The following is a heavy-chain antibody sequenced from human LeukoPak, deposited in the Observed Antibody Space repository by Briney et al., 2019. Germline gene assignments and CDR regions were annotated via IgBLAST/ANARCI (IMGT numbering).Heavy chain of an antibody. CDR3: AKDDNYIRFLS. V-gene: IGHV3-23*01. J-gene: IGHJ5*02. CDR1: GFTFSSYE. D-gene: IGHD3-16*01. Sequence: GGSLRLSCAASGFTFSSYEMNWVRQAPGKGLEWVSGISGSGGNTYYADSVKGRFTISRDNSKNTLYLQMNSLRAEDTAVYYCAKDDNYIRFLSWGQGTLVTVSS. CDR2: ISGSGGNT.